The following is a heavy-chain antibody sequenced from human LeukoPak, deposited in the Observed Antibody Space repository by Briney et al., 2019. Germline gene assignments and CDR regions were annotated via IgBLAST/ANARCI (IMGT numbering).Heavy chain of an antibody. V-gene: IGHV4-39*07. CDR2: IYYSGST. Sequence: KPSETLSLTCTVSGVSISSSNSYWGWIRQPPGKGLEWIGSIYYSGSTYYNPSLKSRVTISVDTSKNQFSLKLSSVTAADTAVYYCARDPRAVAGIPFDYWGQGTLVTVSS. CDR1: GVSISSSNSY. CDR3: ARDPRAVAGIPFDY. D-gene: IGHD6-19*01. J-gene: IGHJ4*02.